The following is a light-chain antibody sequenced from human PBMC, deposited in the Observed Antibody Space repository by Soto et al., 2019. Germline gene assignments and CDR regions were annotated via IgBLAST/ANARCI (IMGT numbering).Light chain of an antibody. CDR2: EVN. CDR3: KSYTGINNWV. V-gene: IGLV2-8*01. Sequence: QSVLTQPPSASGCPGQSVTISCTGTSSDVGGYNYVSWYQQHPGKAPKVMIYEVNKRPSGVPDRFSGSKSGNTASLTVSGLQAEDEADYFCKSYTGINNWVFGGGTKLTVL. J-gene: IGLJ3*02. CDR1: SSDVGGYNY.